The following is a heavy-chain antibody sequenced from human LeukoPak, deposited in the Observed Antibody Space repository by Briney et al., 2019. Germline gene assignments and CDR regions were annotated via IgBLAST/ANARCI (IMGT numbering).Heavy chain of an antibody. CDR2: ISYDGNNR. CDR1: RFTFSSYG. J-gene: IGHJ4*02. CDR3: ARYVGPNIAVAGSDY. Sequence: PGGSLRLSCAASRFTFSSYGTHWVRQAPGKGLEWVAVISYDGNNRYYADSVKGRFTISRYNSKNTLYLQMNSLRAEDTAVYYCARYVGPNIAVAGSDYWGQGTLVTVSS. D-gene: IGHD6-19*01. V-gene: IGHV3-30*03.